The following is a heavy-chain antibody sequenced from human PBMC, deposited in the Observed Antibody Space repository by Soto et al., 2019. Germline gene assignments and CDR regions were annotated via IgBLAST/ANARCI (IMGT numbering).Heavy chain of an antibody. CDR3: ARDRGPDIVVVPAATRGAFDI. V-gene: IGHV1-18*04. D-gene: IGHD2-2*01. Sequence: QVPLVQSGAEVKKPGASVKVSCKASGYTFTSYGISWVRQAPGQGLEWMGWISAYNGNTNYAQKLQGRVTMTTDTSTSTAYMELRSLRSDDTAVYYCARDRGPDIVVVPAATRGAFDIWGQGTMVTVSS. CDR2: ISAYNGNT. CDR1: GYTFTSYG. J-gene: IGHJ3*02.